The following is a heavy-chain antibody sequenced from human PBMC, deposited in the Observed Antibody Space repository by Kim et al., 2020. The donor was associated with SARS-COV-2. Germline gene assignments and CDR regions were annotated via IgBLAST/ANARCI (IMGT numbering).Heavy chain of an antibody. V-gene: IGHV3-30-3*01. CDR1: GFTFSSYA. CDR3: ARDVQWAFDI. Sequence: GGSLRLSCAASGFTFSSYAMHWVRQAPGKGLEWVAVISYDGSNKYYADSVKGRFTISRDNSKNTLYLQMNSLRAEDTAVYYCARDVQWAFDIWGQGTMVTVSS. D-gene: IGHD2-8*01. J-gene: IGHJ3*02. CDR2: ISYDGSNK.